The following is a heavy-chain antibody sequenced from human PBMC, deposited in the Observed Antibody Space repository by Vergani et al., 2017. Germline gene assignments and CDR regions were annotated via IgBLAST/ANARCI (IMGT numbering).Heavy chain of an antibody. J-gene: IGHJ4*02. D-gene: IGHD3-22*01. CDR3: AREERDPYYYDSSGYRY. Sequence: QVQLVQSGAEVKKPGASVKVSCKASGYTFTGYYMHWVRQAPGQGLEWMGWINPNSGCTNYAQKFQGWVTMTRDTSISTAYMELSRLRSDDTAVYYCAREERDPYYYDSSGYRYWGQGTLVTVSS. V-gene: IGHV1-2*04. CDR1: GYTFTGYY. CDR2: INPNSGCT.